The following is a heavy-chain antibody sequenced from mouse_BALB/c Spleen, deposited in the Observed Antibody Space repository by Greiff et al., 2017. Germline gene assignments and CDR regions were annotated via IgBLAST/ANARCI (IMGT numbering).Heavy chain of an antibody. CDR1: GYSFTSYY. D-gene: IGHD3-1*01. Sequence: VQLKESGPELMKPGASVKISCKASGYSFTSYYMHWVKQSHGKSLEWIGYIDPFNGGTSYNQKFKGKATLTVDKSSSTAYMHLSSLTSEDSAVYYCARGGYDRGFAYWGQGTLVTVSA. CDR2: IDPFNGGT. J-gene: IGHJ3*01. V-gene: IGHV1S135*01. CDR3: ARGGYDRGFAY.